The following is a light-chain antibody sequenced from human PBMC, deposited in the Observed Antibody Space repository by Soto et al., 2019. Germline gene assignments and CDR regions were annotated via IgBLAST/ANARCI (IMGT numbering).Light chain of an antibody. CDR3: QQSYSSPWT. Sequence: IHMTHSPSSLSASLRDIVTITFRASQNIRNYLSWYQQKPGRAPKILIYAASNLQSGVPSRFSGGGSGTDFTLTITSLQPEDFATYYCQQSYSSPWTFGQGTKVDIK. CDR1: QNIRNY. CDR2: AAS. J-gene: IGKJ1*01. V-gene: IGKV1-39*01.